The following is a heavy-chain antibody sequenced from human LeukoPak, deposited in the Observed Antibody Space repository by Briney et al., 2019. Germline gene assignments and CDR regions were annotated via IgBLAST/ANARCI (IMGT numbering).Heavy chain of an antibody. CDR3: ARGIAAAGYYFDY. D-gene: IGHD6-13*01. CDR2: IYYSGST. Sequence: SETLSLTCTVSGGSISGSSYYWGWIRQPPGKGLEWIGSIYYSGSTYYNPSLKSRVTISVDTSKNQFSLKLSSVTAADTAVYYCARGIAAAGYYFDYWGQGTLVTVSS. CDR1: GGSISGSSYY. V-gene: IGHV4-39*01. J-gene: IGHJ4*02.